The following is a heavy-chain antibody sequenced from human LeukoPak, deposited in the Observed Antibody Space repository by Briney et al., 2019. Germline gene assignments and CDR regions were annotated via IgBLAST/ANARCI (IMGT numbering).Heavy chain of an antibody. J-gene: IGHJ5*02. D-gene: IGHD4-23*01. CDR3: ARDNSVEDTAWWFDP. V-gene: IGHV1-46*01. CDR2: INPSGGST. Sequence: ASVKVSCKASGYTFTGYYMHWVRQAPGQGLEWMGIINPSGGSTSYAQKFQGRVTMTRDMSTSTNYMELSSLRSEDTAVYYCARDNSVEDTAWWFDPWGQGTLVTVSS. CDR1: GYTFTGYY.